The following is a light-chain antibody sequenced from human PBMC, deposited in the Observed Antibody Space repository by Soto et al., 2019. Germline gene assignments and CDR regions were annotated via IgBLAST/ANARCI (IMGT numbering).Light chain of an antibody. CDR2: DAS. Sequence: EIVLTQSPGTLSFSPGERATLSCRASQSFRGLLAWYQQKPGQAPRLLIYDASSRATGIPARFSGSGSGTDFTLTISSLEPEDFAVYYCQQYDSSPPTFGQGTKVDIK. J-gene: IGKJ1*01. CDR3: QQYDSSPPT. CDR1: QSFRGL. V-gene: IGKV3-20*01.